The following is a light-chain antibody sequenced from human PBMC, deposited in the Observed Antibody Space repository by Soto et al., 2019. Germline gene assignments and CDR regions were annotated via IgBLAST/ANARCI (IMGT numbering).Light chain of an antibody. V-gene: IGKV1-27*01. Sequence: DIQMTQSTSSLSASVGDRVTITCRASQGISDYLAWYQQKPGKVPILLIYAASTLQSGVPSRFSGSGSGTDFTLTISSLQPEDVATYYCQKYNSDPWTFGQGTKVEIK. CDR2: AAS. CDR1: QGISDY. J-gene: IGKJ1*01. CDR3: QKYNSDPWT.